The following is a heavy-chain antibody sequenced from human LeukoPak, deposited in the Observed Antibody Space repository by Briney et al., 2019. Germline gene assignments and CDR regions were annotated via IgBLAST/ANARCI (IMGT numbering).Heavy chain of an antibody. Sequence: GGSLRLSCAASGFTFSSYGMSWVRQAPGKGLEWFSAISGSGGSTYYADSVKGRFTISRDNAKNSLYLQMNNLRAEDTAVYYCARADRDSDWYIDDCWGQGTLVTVSS. CDR2: ISGSGGST. CDR1: GFTFSSYG. CDR3: ARADRDSDWYIDDC. D-gene: IGHD6-19*01. J-gene: IGHJ4*02. V-gene: IGHV3-23*01.